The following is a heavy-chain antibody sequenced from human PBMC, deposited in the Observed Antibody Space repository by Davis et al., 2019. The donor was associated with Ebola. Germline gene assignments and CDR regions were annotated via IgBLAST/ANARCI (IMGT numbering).Heavy chain of an antibody. CDR1: GGSISSYY. J-gene: IGHJ3*02. D-gene: IGHD5-12*01. Sequence: PSETLSLTCTVSGGSISSYYWNWIRQPPGKGLEWIGYISYTGSTNYNPSLKSRLAIFVDTSKNQFSLMVSSVTAADTAVYYCARRDPLLLPYSFDIWGQGAMVTVSS. CDR2: ISYTGST. V-gene: IGHV4-59*08. CDR3: ARRDPLLLPYSFDI.